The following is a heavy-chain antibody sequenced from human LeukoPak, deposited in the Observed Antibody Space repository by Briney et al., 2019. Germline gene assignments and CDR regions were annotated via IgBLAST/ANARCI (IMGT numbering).Heavy chain of an antibody. Sequence: PGGSLRLSCAASGFSFSSYAMSWVRQAPGKGLEWVSAISGSGGSAYYADSVKGRFTISRDNSKNTLYLQMNSLRAEDTAVYYCAKGDYYDSSGDQAWGQGTLVTVSS. CDR1: GFSFSSYA. CDR2: ISGSGGSA. J-gene: IGHJ4*02. D-gene: IGHD3-22*01. V-gene: IGHV3-23*01. CDR3: AKGDYYDSSGDQA.